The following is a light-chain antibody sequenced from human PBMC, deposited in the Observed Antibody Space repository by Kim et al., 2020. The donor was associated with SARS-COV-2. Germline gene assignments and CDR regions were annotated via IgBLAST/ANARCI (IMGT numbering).Light chain of an antibody. J-gene: IGLJ3*02. CDR3: QTCGTGV. CDR1: SGHSSYA. V-gene: IGLV4-69*01. CDR2: LNSDGSH. Sequence: QPVLTQSPSASASLGASVKLTCTLSSGHSSYAIAWHQQQPEKGPRYLMKLNSDGSHSKGDGIPDRFSGSSSGAERYLTISSLQSEDEADYYCQTCGTGVFGGGTQLTVL.